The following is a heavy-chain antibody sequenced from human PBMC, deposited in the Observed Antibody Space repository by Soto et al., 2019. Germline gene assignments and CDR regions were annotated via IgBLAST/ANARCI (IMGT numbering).Heavy chain of an antibody. V-gene: IGHV4-30-4*01. CDR3: ARVGDIVLVPEPAYYNGMDV. J-gene: IGHJ6*02. CDR1: GGSISSGDYY. Sequence: SETLSLTCTVSGGSISSGDYYWSWIRQPPGKGLEWIGYIYYSGSTYYNPSLKSRVTISVDTSKNQFSLKLSSVTAADTAVYYCARVGDIVLVPEPAYYNGMDVWGQGTTVTVSS. CDR2: IYYSGST. D-gene: IGHD2-2*01.